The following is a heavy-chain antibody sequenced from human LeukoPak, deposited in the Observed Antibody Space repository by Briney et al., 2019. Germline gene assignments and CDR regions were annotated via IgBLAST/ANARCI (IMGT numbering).Heavy chain of an antibody. CDR3: ARAPLVAKGMDV. CDR2: IIPIFGTA. Sequence: SVKVSCKASVGTFSSYAISWVRQAPGQGLEWMGGIIPIFGTANYAQKFQGRVTITTDESTSTAYMELSSLRSEDTAVYYCARAPLVAKGMDVWGKGTTVTVSS. D-gene: IGHD2-8*02. V-gene: IGHV1-69*05. J-gene: IGHJ6*03. CDR1: VGTFSSYA.